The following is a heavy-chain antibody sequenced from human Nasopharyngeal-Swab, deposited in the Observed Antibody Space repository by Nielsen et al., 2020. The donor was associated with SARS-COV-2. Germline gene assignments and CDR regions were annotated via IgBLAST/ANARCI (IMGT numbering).Heavy chain of an antibody. CDR2: IYTSGST. Sequence: SETLSLPCTVSGGSISSGSYYWRWIRQPAGKGLEWIGRIYTSGSTNYNPSLKSRVTISVDTSKNQFSLKLSSVTAADTAVYYCARGRWDRYYYGMDVWGQGTTVTVSS. CDR3: ARGRWDRYYYGMDV. J-gene: IGHJ6*02. D-gene: IGHD1-26*01. CDR1: GGSISSGSYY. V-gene: IGHV4-61*02.